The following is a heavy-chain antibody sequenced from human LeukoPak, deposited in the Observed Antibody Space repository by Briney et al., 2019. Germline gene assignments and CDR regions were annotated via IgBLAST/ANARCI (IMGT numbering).Heavy chain of an antibody. Sequence: ASVKVSCKASGYTFTSYGISWVRQAPGQGLEWMGWISAYNGDTNYAQKLQGRVTMTTDTSTSTAYMELRSLRSDDTAVYYCARAAVTTSDFDYWGQGTLVTVSS. D-gene: IGHD4-17*01. V-gene: IGHV1-18*01. CDR1: GYTFTSYG. CDR3: ARAAVTTSDFDY. CDR2: ISAYNGDT. J-gene: IGHJ4*02.